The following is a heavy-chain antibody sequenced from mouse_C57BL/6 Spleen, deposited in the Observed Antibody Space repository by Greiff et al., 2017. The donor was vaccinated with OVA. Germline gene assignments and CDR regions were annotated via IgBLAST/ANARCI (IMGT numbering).Heavy chain of an antibody. V-gene: IGHV1-52*01. D-gene: IGHD2-5*01. Sequence: QVQLQPPGAELVRPGSSVKLSCKASGYTFTSYWMHWVKQRPIQGLEWIGTIDPSDSETHYNQKFKDKATLTVDKSSSTAYMQLSSLTSEDSAVYYCASDYSNGAYWGQGNLVTVSA. CDR3: ASDYSNGAY. J-gene: IGHJ3*01. CDR2: IDPSDSET. CDR1: GYTFTSYW.